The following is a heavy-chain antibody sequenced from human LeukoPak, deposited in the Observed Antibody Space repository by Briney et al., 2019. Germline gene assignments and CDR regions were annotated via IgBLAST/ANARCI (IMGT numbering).Heavy chain of an antibody. CDR2: IKQDGIEK. CDR1: RFTFSIYL. J-gene: IGHJ4*02. V-gene: IGHV3-7*01. CDR3: ARDRTSDFDY. Sequence: PGGSLRPSSADSRFTFSIYLMSRVRQAPGKGLEWVANIKQDGIEKYYVDSVKGRFTISRDNTKNSLYLQMNSLRAEDTAVYYCARDRTSDFDYWGQGTLVTVSS.